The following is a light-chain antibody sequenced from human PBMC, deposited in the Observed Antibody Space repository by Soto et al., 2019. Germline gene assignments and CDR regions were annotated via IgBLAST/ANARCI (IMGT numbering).Light chain of an antibody. Sequence: DIQMTQSPSSLSASVGDRVTITCQASQDIRKYLNWYQQKPGRAPKLLIYGASTLETGVPSRFSGSGYGTEFIFTISSLQPEDVATDYCQRYDNLPPFTFGPGTKVAIK. CDR2: GAS. J-gene: IGKJ3*01. CDR1: QDIRKY. CDR3: QRYDNLPPFT. V-gene: IGKV1-33*01.